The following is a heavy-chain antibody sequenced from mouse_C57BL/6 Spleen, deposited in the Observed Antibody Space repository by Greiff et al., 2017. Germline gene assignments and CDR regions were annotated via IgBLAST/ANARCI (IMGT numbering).Heavy chain of an antibody. CDR1: GYAFSSSW. Sequence: QVQLQRSGPELVKPGASVKISCKASGYAFSSSWMNWVKQRPGKGLEWIGRIYPGDGDTNYNGKFKGKATLTADKSSSTAYMQLSSLTSEDSAVYFCARDYYGSSPFDYWGQGTTLTVSS. J-gene: IGHJ2*01. CDR3: ARDYYGSSPFDY. CDR2: IYPGDGDT. D-gene: IGHD1-1*01. V-gene: IGHV1-82*01.